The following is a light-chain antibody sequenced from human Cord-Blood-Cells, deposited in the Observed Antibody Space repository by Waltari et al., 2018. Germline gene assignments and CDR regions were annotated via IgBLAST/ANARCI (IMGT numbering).Light chain of an antibody. Sequence: EIVLTQFPGILSLSPGGRATLSCRASQSVSSSYLAWYQQKPGQAPRLLIYGASSRATRIPDRSSGSGSGPDFTLTISRLEPEDFAVYYCQQYGSSPWTFGQGTKVEIK. J-gene: IGKJ1*01. CDR1: QSVSSSY. V-gene: IGKV3-20*01. CDR2: GAS. CDR3: QQYGSSPWT.